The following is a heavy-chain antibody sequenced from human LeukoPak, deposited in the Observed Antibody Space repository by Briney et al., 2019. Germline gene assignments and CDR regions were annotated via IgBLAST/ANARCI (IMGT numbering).Heavy chain of an antibody. D-gene: IGHD3-9*01. CDR3: AKAQLLTGANYFDY. CDR2: ISGSGGST. CDR1: GLSFNNYA. Sequence: GGSLRLSCAASGLSFNNYAMSWVRQAPGKGLEWVSLISGSGGSTNYLDSVKGRFSISRDNSKNTVYLEMNSLRVEDTAVYYCAKAQLLTGANYFDYWGQGTLVTVSS. V-gene: IGHV3-23*01. J-gene: IGHJ4*02.